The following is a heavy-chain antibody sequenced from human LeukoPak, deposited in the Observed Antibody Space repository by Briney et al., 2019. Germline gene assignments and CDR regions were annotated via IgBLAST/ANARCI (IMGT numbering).Heavy chain of an antibody. J-gene: IGHJ4*02. CDR3: ARDVSGVVVTAR. CDR2: IYYTGST. V-gene: IGHV4-59*01. D-gene: IGHD2-21*02. CDR1: GGSISSYY. Sequence: PSETLSLTCTVSGGSISSYYWSWIRQPAGKGLEWIGYIYYTGSTSYNPSLKSRVTMSLDASKNQFSLELNSVTPADTAVYYCARDVSGVVVTARWGQGTLVTVSS.